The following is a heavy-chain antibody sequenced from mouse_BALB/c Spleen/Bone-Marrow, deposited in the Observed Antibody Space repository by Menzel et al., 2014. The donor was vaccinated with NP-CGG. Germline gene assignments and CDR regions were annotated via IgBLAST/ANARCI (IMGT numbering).Heavy chain of an antibody. D-gene: IGHD2-1*01. J-gene: IGHJ3*01. Sequence: VKLMESGTEVVRPGASVKLSCKASGYPFTTYWMNWVKQRPGQGLEWIGMIHPSDSETRLNQKFKDKATLTVDKSSSTAYMQLNSPTSEDSAVYYCAGEKVYYGISWFAYWGQGTLVTVSA. V-gene: IGHV1-74*01. CDR3: AGEKVYYGISWFAY. CDR1: GYPFTTYW. CDR2: IHPSDSET.